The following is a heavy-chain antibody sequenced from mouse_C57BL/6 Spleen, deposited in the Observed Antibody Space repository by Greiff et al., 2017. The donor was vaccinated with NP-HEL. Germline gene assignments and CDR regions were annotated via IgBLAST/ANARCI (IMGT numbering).Heavy chain of an antibody. CDR1: GYTFTSYG. D-gene: IGHD2-4*01. J-gene: IGHJ2*01. CDR3: ARRDLYYDYDYFDY. CDR2: IYPRSGNT. V-gene: IGHV1-81*01. Sequence: VQLQQSGAELARPGASVKLSCKASGYTFTSYGISWVKQRTGQGLEWIGEIYPRSGNTYYNEKFKGKATLTADESSSTAYMELRSLTSEDSAVYFCARRDLYYDYDYFDYWGQGTTLTVSS.